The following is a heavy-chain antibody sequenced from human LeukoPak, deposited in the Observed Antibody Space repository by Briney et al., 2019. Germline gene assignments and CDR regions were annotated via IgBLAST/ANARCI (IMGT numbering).Heavy chain of an antibody. J-gene: IGHJ4*02. CDR2: ISSDGSNK. CDR3: TRVGYIDEGIDY. CDR1: GFTFSTYA. Sequence: QPGRSLRLSCAASGFTFSTYAIHWVRQAPGKGLEWVAVISSDGSNKYYAGSVKGRLTISRDNSKSTLYLQMNSLRAEDTAIYYCTRVGYIDEGIDYWGQGTLVTVSS. D-gene: IGHD5-24*01. V-gene: IGHV3-30*04.